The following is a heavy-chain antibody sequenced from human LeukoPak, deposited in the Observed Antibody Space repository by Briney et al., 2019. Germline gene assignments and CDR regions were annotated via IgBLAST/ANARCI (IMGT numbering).Heavy chain of an antibody. Sequence: GGSLRLSCAASGFTFSSYGMSWVRQAPGKGLEWVSDISGSGGSTYYADSVRGRFTISRDNSKNTLYLQMNSLRAEDTAVYYCAKDPEDGYSSSWYGLGEDSVDYWGQGTLVTVSS. V-gene: IGHV3-23*01. CDR3: AKDPEDGYSSSWYGLGEDSVDY. CDR2: ISGSGGST. CDR1: GFTFSSYG. J-gene: IGHJ4*02. D-gene: IGHD6-13*01.